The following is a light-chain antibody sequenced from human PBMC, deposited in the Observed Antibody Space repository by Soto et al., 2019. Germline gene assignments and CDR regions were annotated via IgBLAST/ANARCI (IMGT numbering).Light chain of an antibody. V-gene: IGLV1-47*01. J-gene: IGLJ2*01. CDR1: RSNIESNY. CDR2: RSN. CDR3: AVWDDSLSGGI. Sequence: QSVLTQPPSASGTPGQRVTISCSGSRSNIESNYVYWHQQLPGTAPKLLIDRSNQRPSGVRDRFSGSKSGTSDALAISGRGSEDGDDYYCAVWDDSLSGGIFGGGTKLTVL.